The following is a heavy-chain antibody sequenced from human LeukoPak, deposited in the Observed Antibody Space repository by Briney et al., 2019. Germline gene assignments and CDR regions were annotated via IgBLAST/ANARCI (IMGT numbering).Heavy chain of an antibody. CDR1: GFTFSSYE. D-gene: IGHD6-19*01. CDR3: AKRGPIAVAGTGNDAFDI. CDR2: ISSSGSTI. Sequence: PGGSLRLSCAASGFTFSSYEMNWVRQAPGKGLEWVSYISSSGSTIYYADSVKGRFTISRDNAKNSLYLQMNSLRAEDTAVYYCAKRGPIAVAGTGNDAFDIWGQGTMVTVSS. J-gene: IGHJ3*02. V-gene: IGHV3-48*03.